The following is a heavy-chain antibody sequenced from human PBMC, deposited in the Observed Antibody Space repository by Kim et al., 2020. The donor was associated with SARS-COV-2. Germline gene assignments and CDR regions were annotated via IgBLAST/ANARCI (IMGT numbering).Heavy chain of an antibody. J-gene: IGHJ4*02. CDR3: ARDYGNCFDD. V-gene: IGHV3-33*01. Sequence: KTYYGDSVRCRFTISRDTSKRTVLLEMNSLRADDTALYYCARDYGNCFDDWGQGTLVTVSS. D-gene: IGHD3-16*01. CDR2: KT.